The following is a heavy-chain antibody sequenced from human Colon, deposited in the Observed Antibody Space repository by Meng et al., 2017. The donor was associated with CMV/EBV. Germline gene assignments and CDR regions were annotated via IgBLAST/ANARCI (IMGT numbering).Heavy chain of an antibody. J-gene: IGHJ4*02. CDR1: GFIFSSYD. D-gene: IGHD1-14*01. CDR3: ARGPPRTGGYFDY. Sequence: GESLKISCAASGFIFSSYDMHWVRQATGKGLEWVSGIGTTSDTYYPGSVKGRFTISREDAKNSLYLQMNSLRAGDTAVYYCARGPPRTGGYFDYWGQGTLVTVYS. CDR2: IGTTSDT. V-gene: IGHV3-13*01.